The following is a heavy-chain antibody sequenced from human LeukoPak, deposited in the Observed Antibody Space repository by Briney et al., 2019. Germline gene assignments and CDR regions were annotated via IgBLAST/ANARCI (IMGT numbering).Heavy chain of an antibody. CDR2: ISSSSSYI. D-gene: IGHD3-22*01. CDR3: ARDSKSYDSSGYPDAFDI. V-gene: IGHV3-21*01. CDR1: GFTFSSYS. Sequence: PGGSLRLSCAASGFTFSSYSMNWVRQAPGKGLEWVSSISSSSSYIYYADSVKGRFTISRDNAKNSLYLQMNSLRAEDTAVYCCARDSKSYDSSGYPDAFDIWGQGTMVTVSS. J-gene: IGHJ3*02.